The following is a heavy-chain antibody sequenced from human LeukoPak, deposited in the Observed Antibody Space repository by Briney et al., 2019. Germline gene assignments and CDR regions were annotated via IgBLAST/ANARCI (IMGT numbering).Heavy chain of an antibody. J-gene: IGHJ6*03. D-gene: IGHD1-26*01. Sequence: KPGGSLRLSCTASGFTFGDYAMSWFRQAPGKGLEWVGFIRSKAYGGTTEYAASVKGRFTISRDDSKSIAYLQMNSLKTEDTAVYYCTRDGGTSGSYSRYYYYYYMDVWGKGTTVTVSS. V-gene: IGHV3-49*05. CDR2: IRSKAYGGTT. CDR3: TRDGGTSGSYSRYYYYYYMDV. CDR1: GFTFGDYA.